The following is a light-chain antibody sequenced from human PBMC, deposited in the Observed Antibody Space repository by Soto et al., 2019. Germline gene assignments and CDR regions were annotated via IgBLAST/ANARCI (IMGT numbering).Light chain of an antibody. CDR1: QSVNSR. CDR3: QHYRRSPNT. Sequence: EFILTPPPCTLSLSPGAQATLSCGASQSVNSRLAWYQHKPGQAPRLLNSGASSRATGIPDRFSGSGSATDFTLTISRLEPENVTMYYCQHYRRSPNTFGQGTRLEIK. CDR2: GAS. J-gene: IGKJ5*01. V-gene: IGKV3-20*01.